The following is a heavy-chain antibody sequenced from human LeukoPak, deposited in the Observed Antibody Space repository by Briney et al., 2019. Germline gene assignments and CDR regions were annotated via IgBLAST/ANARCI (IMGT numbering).Heavy chain of an antibody. D-gene: IGHD3-10*01. CDR1: GYTFTGYY. CDR2: INPNSGGT. CDR3: ARNRLWFGTYYYMDV. J-gene: IGHJ6*03. Sequence: ASVKVSCKASGYTFTGYYMHWVRQAPGQGLEWMGWINPNSGGTNYAQKLQGRVTMTTDTSTSTAYMELRSLRSDDTAVYYCARNRLWFGTYYYMDVWGKGTTVTVSS. V-gene: IGHV1-2*02.